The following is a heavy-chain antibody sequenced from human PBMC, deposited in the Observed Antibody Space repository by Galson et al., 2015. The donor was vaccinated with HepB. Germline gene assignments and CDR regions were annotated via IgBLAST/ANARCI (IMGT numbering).Heavy chain of an antibody. CDR3: ARLDYDILTGYYGGADY. V-gene: IGHV4-31*03. D-gene: IGHD3-9*01. CDR1: GGSISSGGYY. CDR2: IYYSGST. J-gene: IGHJ4*02. Sequence: QLQLQESGSGLVKPSQTLSLTCTVSGGSISSGGYYWSWIRQHPGKGLEWIGYIYYSGSTYYNPSLKSRVTISVDTSKNQFSLKLSSVTAADTAVYYCARLDYDILTGYYGGADYWGQGTLVTVSS.